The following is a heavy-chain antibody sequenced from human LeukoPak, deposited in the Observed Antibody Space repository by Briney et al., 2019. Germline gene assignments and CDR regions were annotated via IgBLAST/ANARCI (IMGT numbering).Heavy chain of an antibody. CDR1: GYTFTGYY. Sequence: GAAVKVPCKASGYTFTGYYMHWVRQAPGQGLEWMGWINPNSGGTNYAQKFQGWVTMTRDTSISTAYMELSRLRSDDTAVYYCAREMGYGYCSGGSCYSESAFDIWGQGTMVTVSS. V-gene: IGHV1-2*04. CDR3: AREMGYGYCSGGSCYSESAFDI. D-gene: IGHD2-15*01. CDR2: INPNSGGT. J-gene: IGHJ3*02.